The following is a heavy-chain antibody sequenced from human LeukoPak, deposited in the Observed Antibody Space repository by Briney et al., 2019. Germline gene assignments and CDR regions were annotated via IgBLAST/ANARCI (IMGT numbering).Heavy chain of an antibody. V-gene: IGHV3-15*07. CDR3: TTFYLTGEGNDY. CDR1: GFIFSNAW. D-gene: IGHD3-9*01. J-gene: IGHJ4*02. Sequence: GGSLRLSCAASGFIFSNAWMNWVRQAPGKGLEWVGRIKSKTDGGTTDYAAPVKGRFIISRDDSKNTLYLQMNSLKTEDTALYYCTTFYLTGEGNDYWGQGTLVTVSS. CDR2: IKSKTDGGTT.